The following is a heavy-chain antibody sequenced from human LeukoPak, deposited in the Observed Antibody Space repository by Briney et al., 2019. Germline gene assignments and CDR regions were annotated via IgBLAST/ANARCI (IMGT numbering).Heavy chain of an antibody. J-gene: IGHJ6*03. V-gene: IGHV1-69*13. CDR3: ASSTSALRGSGSPLHSYYYYHMDV. Sequence: GASVKVSCKASGGTFSSYAISWVRQAPGQGLEWMGGIIPIFGTANYAQKFQGRVTITADESTSTAYMELSSLRSEDTAVYYCASSTSALRGSGSPLHSYYYYHMDVWGKGTTVTVPS. D-gene: IGHD3-10*01. CDR1: GGTFSSYA. CDR2: IIPIFGTA.